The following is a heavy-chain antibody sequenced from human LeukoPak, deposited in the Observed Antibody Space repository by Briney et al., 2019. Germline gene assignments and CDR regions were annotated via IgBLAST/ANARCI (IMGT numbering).Heavy chain of an antibody. J-gene: IGHJ5*02. Sequence: GGSLRLSRAASGFTFSSYGMHWVRQAPGKGLEWVAVISYDGSNKYYADSVKGRFTISRDNSKNTLYLQMNSLRAEDTAVYYCAKDEVADILTGLNWFDPWGQGTLVTVSS. CDR3: AKDEVADILTGLNWFDP. CDR2: ISYDGSNK. CDR1: GFTFSSYG. V-gene: IGHV3-30*18. D-gene: IGHD3-9*01.